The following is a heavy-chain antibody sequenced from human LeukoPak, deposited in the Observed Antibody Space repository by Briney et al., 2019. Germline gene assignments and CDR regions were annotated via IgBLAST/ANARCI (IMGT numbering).Heavy chain of an antibody. Sequence: GGSLRLSCAASGFTFSSFALSWVRQAPGKGLEWLSAISDSDGSTYYSNSVKGRFTISRDNSRNTLYLLMNSLRAEDTAIYYCAKPHYFGSGSPDYWGQGTLVTVSS. CDR2: ISDSDGST. CDR1: GFTFSSFA. V-gene: IGHV3-23*01. CDR3: AKPHYFGSGSPDY. J-gene: IGHJ4*02. D-gene: IGHD3-10*01.